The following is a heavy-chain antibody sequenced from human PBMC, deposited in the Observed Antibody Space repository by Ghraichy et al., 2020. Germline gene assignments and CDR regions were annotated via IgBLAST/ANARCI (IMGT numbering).Heavy chain of an antibody. D-gene: IGHD4-23*01. J-gene: IGHJ6*02. Sequence: GGSLRLSCVGSGFSFSGYNMNWVRQSPGKGLEWVSYITSSSRPIFYADSVKGRFTISRDNAQNSVYLQMNSLRDEDTAIYYCARASTGVRFYYFAGMDVWGQGTTVTGSS. CDR2: ITSSSRPI. V-gene: IGHV3-48*02. CDR1: GFSFSGYN. CDR3: ARASTGVRFYYFAGMDV.